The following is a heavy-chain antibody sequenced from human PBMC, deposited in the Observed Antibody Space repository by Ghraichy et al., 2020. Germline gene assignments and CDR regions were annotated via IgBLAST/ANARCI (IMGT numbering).Heavy chain of an antibody. V-gene: IGHV3-15*05. D-gene: IGHD2-2*01. CDR2: VKSKADGGTT. CDR3: AIPDRRIVVLAATGY. J-gene: IGHJ4*02. Sequence: GGSLRLSCAASGFTFSNAWMTWVRQAPGKGLEWVGRVKSKADGGTTDYAAPVKGRFTISRDDSRNTLYLQMNSLITEDTAVYYCAIPDRRIVVLAATGYWGQGTLVTVSS. CDR1: GFTFSNAW.